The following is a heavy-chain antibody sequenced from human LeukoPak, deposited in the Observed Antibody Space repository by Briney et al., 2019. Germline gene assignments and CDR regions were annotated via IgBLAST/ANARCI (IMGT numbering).Heavy chain of an antibody. J-gene: IGHJ4*02. CDR3: ARVLSVPYLLAA. D-gene: IGHD3-10*01. Sequence: SETLSLTCAISGHSTTRGYYWAWFRPSPGKGLEWIATFFQSHRSFYNASLESRVTVSLDTSKSQFSLNLTSVTAADTAVYYCARVLSVPYLLAAGGRGSQVTVSS. V-gene: IGHV4-38-2*01. CDR1: GHSTTRGYY. CDR2: FFQSHRS.